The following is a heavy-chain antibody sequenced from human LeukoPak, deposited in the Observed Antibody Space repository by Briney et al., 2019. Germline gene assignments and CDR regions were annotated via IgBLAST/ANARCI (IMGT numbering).Heavy chain of an antibody. V-gene: IGHV1-69*04. CDR2: IIPILGIA. CDR3: ARDEDLLLFDY. Sequence: EASVKVSCKASGGTFSSYAISWVRQAPGQGVEWMGRIIPILGIANYAQKFQGRVTITADKSTSTAYMELSSLRSEDTAVYYCARDEDLLLFDYWGQGTLVTVSS. CDR1: GGTFSSYA. J-gene: IGHJ4*02. D-gene: IGHD3-22*01.